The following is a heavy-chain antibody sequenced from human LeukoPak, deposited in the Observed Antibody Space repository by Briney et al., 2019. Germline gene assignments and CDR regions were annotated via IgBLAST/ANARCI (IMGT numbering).Heavy chain of an antibody. CDR3: ARAFLVGYSPEEYFFGY. CDR2: INHSGST. Sequence: SETLSLTCAVYGVSLSGYSWSRIRQPPGKGLEWIGEINHSGSTNYNPSLKSRGTKSVEKSMNHFSLKLHSVTAAEPAVYYCARAFLVGYSPEEYFFGYWGQGTLVTVSS. CDR1: GVSLSGYS. J-gene: IGHJ4*02. D-gene: IGHD2-15*01. V-gene: IGHV4-34*01.